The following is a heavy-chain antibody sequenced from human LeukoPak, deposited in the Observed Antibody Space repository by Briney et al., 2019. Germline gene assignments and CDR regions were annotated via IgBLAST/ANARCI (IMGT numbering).Heavy chain of an antibody. CDR1: GFTFSSYS. Sequence: GGSLRLSCAASGFTFSSYSMNWVRQAPGKGLEWVSSISSSSSYIYYADSVKGRFTISRDNAKNSLYLQTNSLRAEDTAVYYCARAPAYSSSPPGVYWGQGTLVTVSS. J-gene: IGHJ4*02. CDR3: ARAPAYSSSPPGVY. V-gene: IGHV3-21*01. CDR2: ISSSSSYI. D-gene: IGHD6-6*01.